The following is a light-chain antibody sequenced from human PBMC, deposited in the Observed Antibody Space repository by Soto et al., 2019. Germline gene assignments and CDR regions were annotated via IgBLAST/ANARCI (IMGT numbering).Light chain of an antibody. V-gene: IGKV1-12*01. CDR2: AAS. Sequence: DFQMTQSPYSVSASVGDRVTITGRARQGISSCLACYQQKPGKAPKLLIYAASSLQSGVPARFSGSGSGTDFTLTISSLKPEDFATYYFQQANSFPFTFGPGTKVDI. CDR1: QGISSC. CDR3: QQANSFPFT. J-gene: IGKJ3*01.